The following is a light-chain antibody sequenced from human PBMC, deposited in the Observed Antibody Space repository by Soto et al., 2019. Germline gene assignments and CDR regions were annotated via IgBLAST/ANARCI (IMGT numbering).Light chain of an antibody. CDR3: QQYTGPPTT. J-gene: IGKJ5*01. CDR2: GAS. V-gene: IGKV3-20*01. Sequence: EMVLTQSPGTLSLFPGERATFPCRASQTVSSNYLAWCQQRPGQAPRLLIYGASTRAAGIPDRFSGSGSGTDFTLTITRLEPEDSAVYFCQQYTGPPTTFGQGTRLEIK. CDR1: QTVSSNY.